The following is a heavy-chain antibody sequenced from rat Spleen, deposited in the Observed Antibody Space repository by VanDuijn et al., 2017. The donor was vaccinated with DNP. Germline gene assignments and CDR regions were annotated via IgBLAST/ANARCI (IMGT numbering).Heavy chain of an antibody. CDR1: GFSLTSYN. CDR2: IWTGGST. J-gene: IGHJ4*01. D-gene: IGHD1-3*01. CDR3: ARGVYYGSYYYAMDA. V-gene: IGHV2-30*01. Sequence: QVQLKESGPGLVQPSQTLSLTCTVSGFSLTSYNVHWVRQPTGKGLEWMGIIWTGGSTDYNSALKSRLSIRRDTSKSQVFLKMNSLQTEDIATYYCARGVYYGSYYYAMDAWGQGTSVTVSS.